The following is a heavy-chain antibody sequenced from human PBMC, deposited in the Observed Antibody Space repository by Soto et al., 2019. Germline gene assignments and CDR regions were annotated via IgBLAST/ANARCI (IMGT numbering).Heavy chain of an antibody. CDR2: IRSKAYGGTT. Sequence: GGSLRLSCTASGFTFGDYAMSWFRQAPGKGLEWVGFIRSKAYGGTTEYAASVKGRFTISRDDSKSIAYLQMNSLKTEDTAVYYCTRVYSNYGFWAYYYYYGMDVWGQGTTVTVSS. CDR1: GFTFGDYA. D-gene: IGHD4-4*01. CDR3: TRVYSNYGFWAYYYYYGMDV. V-gene: IGHV3-49*03. J-gene: IGHJ6*02.